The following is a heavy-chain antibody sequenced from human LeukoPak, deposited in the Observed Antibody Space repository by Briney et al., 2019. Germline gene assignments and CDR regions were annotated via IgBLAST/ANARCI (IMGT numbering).Heavy chain of an antibody. CDR3: AKRITGYSSSWYYFEY. D-gene: IGHD6-13*01. Sequence: GESLRLSCAASGFTFSSYGMSWVRQAPGKGLEWVSVISSSGGTTYYADSVKGRFTISRDNSKNTLSLQMSSLRAEDTAVYYCAKRITGYSSSWYYFEYWGQGTLVTVSS. CDR2: ISSSGGTT. V-gene: IGHV3-23*01. J-gene: IGHJ4*02. CDR1: GFTFSSYG.